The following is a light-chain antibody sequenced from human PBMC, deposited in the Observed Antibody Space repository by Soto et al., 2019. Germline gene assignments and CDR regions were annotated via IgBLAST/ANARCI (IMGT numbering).Light chain of an antibody. V-gene: IGKV3-15*01. CDR2: GAS. Sequence: EIVMTQSPATLSVSPGERATLSCRASQSVSSNLAWYQQKPGQAPRLLIYGASNRSTGLPARFSGSGSGTEFNLTISSLQSEDFAVYYCQHYNNWPSYTCGQWTKLEIK. CDR3: QHYNNWPSYT. CDR1: QSVSSN. J-gene: IGKJ2*01.